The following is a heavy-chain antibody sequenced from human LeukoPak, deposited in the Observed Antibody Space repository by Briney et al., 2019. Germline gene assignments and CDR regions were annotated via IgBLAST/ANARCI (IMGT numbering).Heavy chain of an antibody. CDR2: ISAYNGAT. CDR3: ARCWSFDRGYCDY. CDR1: GYIFTSYG. Sequence: ASVKVSCKTSGYIFTSYGITWVRQAPGQGLEWMGWISAYNGATDFAHNLQGRVTMTTDTSTTTVYMEPRSLRSDDTAVYYCARCWSFDRGYCDYWGQGTLVTVSS. J-gene: IGHJ4*02. V-gene: IGHV1-18*01. D-gene: IGHD3-9*01.